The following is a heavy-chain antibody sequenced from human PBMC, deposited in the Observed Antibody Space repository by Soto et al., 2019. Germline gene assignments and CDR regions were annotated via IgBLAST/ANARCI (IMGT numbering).Heavy chain of an antibody. CDR3: AKGSKFTIFSANDF. CDR2: LSGNSGTT. J-gene: IGHJ4*02. Sequence: EVQLLESGGGLVQPGGSLRLSCAASGFTFSSYAMTWVRQAPGKGLEWVSALSGNSGTTYSADSVKGRFTISRDNSRNRLYLQMRSLRAEDTALYYCAKGSKFTIFSANDFWGQGTLVTVSS. V-gene: IGHV3-23*01. D-gene: IGHD3-3*01. CDR1: GFTFSSYA.